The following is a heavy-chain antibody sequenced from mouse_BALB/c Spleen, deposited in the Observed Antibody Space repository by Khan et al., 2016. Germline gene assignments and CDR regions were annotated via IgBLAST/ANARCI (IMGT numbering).Heavy chain of an antibody. Sequence: EVELVESGGGLVQPGGSRKLSCAASGFTFSSFGMHWVRQAPEKGLEWVAYISSVSSTIYYADTVKGRFTISRDNPKNTLFLQMTSLRSEDTAMYYCARREGNWDWYFDVWGAGTTVTVSS. CDR1: GFTFSSFG. D-gene: IGHD4-1*01. V-gene: IGHV5-17*02. J-gene: IGHJ1*01. CDR2: ISSVSSTI. CDR3: ARREGNWDWYFDV.